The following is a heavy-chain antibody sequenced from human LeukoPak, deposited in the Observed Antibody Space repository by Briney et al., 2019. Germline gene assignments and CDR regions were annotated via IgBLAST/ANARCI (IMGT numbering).Heavy chain of an antibody. J-gene: IGHJ4*02. CDR2: LGDRT. V-gene: IGHV3-23*01. D-gene: IGHD3-3*01. CDR3: GYGVGSARYYDC. CDR1: GVTFSTYA. Sequence: PGGSLTLSCAASGVTFSTYARSWVRHPPGKGLEWISALGDRTYYAYTATGRFTISRDISTSTLYLQMNILTATATATYYCGYGVGSARYYDCRGRGTLVTVSS.